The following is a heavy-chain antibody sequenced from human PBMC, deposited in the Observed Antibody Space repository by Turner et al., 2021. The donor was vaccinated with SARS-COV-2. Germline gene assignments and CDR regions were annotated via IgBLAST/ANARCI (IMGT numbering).Heavy chain of an antibody. D-gene: IGHD6-13*01. V-gene: IGHV3-74*01. J-gene: IGHJ6*02. Sequence: EVQLVESGGGLVQPGGSLRLSCAASGFTFSSYWMHWVRQAPGKGLVWVSRINSDGSSTSYADSVKGRFTISRDNAKNTLYLQMNSLRAEDTAVYYCARVGIAAAGPTFYYYYYGMDVWGQGTKVTVSS. CDR3: ARVGIAAAGPTFYYYYYGMDV. CDR2: INSDGSST. CDR1: GFTFSSYW.